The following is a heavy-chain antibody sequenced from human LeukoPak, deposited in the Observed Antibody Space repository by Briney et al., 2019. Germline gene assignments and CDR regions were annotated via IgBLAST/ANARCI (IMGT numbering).Heavy chain of an antibody. D-gene: IGHD6-19*01. J-gene: IGHJ3*02. V-gene: IGHV4-39*07. CDR1: GGSISSSSYY. CDR3: ARGFIAVAVLYAFDI. CDR2: IFYSGST. Sequence: SETLSLTCTVSGGSISSSSYYWGWIRQPPGKGLEWIGNIFYSGSTYYNPSLKSRVTISVDTSKNQFSLKLSSVTAADTAVYYCARGFIAVAVLYAFDIWGQGTMVTVSS.